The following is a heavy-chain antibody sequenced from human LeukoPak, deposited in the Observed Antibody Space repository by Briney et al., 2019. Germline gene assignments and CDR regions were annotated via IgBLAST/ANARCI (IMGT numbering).Heavy chain of an antibody. CDR1: GFTFSSYE. D-gene: IGHD2-2*01. CDR3: ARGEESSSTDPFDY. CDR2: ISSSGSTI. J-gene: IGHJ4*02. Sequence: GGSLRLSCAASGFTFSSYEMNWVRQAPGKGLEWVSYISSSGSTIYYADSVKGRFTISRDNAKNSLYPQMNSLRAEDTAVYYCARGEESSSTDPFDYWGQGTLVTVSS. V-gene: IGHV3-48*03.